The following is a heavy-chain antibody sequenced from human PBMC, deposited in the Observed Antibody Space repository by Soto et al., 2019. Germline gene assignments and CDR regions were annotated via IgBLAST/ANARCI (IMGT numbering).Heavy chain of an antibody. CDR3: ARAATIFGVVRLYYYMDV. J-gene: IGHJ6*03. V-gene: IGHV4-59*08. CDR1: GGSISSYY. Sequence: PSETLSLTCTVSGGSISSYYWSWIRQPPGKGLEWIGYIYYSGSTNYNPSLKSRVTISVDTSKNQFSLKLSSVTAADTAVYYCARAATIFGVVRLYYYMDVWGKGTTITVSS. CDR2: IYYSGST. D-gene: IGHD3-3*01.